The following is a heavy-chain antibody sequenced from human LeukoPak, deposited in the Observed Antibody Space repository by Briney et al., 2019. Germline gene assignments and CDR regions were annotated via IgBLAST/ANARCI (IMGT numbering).Heavy chain of an antibody. CDR1: GGSFSGYY. CDR3: ARVSGRDYGDPNDY. CDR2: INHSGST. D-gene: IGHD4-17*01. Sequence: SGTLSLTCAVYGGSFSGYYWSWIRRPPGKGLEWIGEINHSGSTNYNPSLKSRVTISVDTSKNQFSLKLSSVTAADTAVYYCARVSGRDYGDPNDYWGQGTLVTVSS. J-gene: IGHJ4*02. V-gene: IGHV4-34*01.